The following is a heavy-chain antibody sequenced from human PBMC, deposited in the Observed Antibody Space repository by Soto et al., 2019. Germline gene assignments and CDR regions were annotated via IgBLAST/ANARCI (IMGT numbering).Heavy chain of an antibody. CDR2: IYYSGST. CDR1: GGSISSGDYY. CDR3: ARVNEYSSSLLLDY. V-gene: IGHV4-30-4*01. D-gene: IGHD6-6*01. J-gene: IGHJ4*02. Sequence: KASETLSLTCTVSGGSISSGDYYWSWIRQPPGKGLEWIGYIYYSGSTYYNPSLKSRVTISVDTSKNQFSLKLSSVTAADTAVYYCARVNEYSSSLLLDYWGQGTLVTVSS.